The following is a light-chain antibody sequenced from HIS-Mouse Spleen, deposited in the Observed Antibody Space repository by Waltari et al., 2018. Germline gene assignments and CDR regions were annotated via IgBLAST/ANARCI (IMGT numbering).Light chain of an antibody. Sequence: QSALTQPRSVSGSPGQSVTISCTGTSRDVGGYNYVSWYQQHPGKAPKLVIYDVSKRPSGVPDRFSGSKSGNTASLTISGLQSEDEADYYCCSYAGSYTLVFGGGNKLTVL. CDR2: DVS. V-gene: IGLV2-11*01. J-gene: IGLJ2*01. CDR3: CSYAGSYTLV. CDR1: SRDVGGYNY.